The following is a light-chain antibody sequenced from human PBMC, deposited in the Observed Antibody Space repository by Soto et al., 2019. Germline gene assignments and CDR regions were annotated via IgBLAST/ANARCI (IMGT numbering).Light chain of an antibody. CDR2: GAS. Sequence: EVVMTQSPVTLSVSPGERATLSCRASQSITTNLAWYQQKPGQAPRLLICGASTRATGVPARFSGSGSGTQFTLTISGLQSEDFALYYCQQYNDWPPKRTFGQGTRVDFK. V-gene: IGKV3-15*01. J-gene: IGKJ1*01. CDR3: QQYNDWPPKRT. CDR1: QSITTN.